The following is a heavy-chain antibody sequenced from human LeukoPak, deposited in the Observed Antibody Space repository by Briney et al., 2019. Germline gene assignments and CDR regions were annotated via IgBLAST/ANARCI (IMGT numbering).Heavy chain of an antibody. CDR3: AKGIAAGAMGYMDV. D-gene: IGHD6-25*01. V-gene: IGHV3-33*06. CDR2: IWYDGSNK. Sequence: GGSPRLSCAASGFTLSRNGMHWVRQAPGKGLEWVGVIWYDGSNKYYADSVRGRFTISRDNSKSTMYLQMNSLRVEDTAVYYCAKGIAAGAMGYMDVWGKGTTVTVSS. J-gene: IGHJ6*03. CDR1: GFTLSRNG.